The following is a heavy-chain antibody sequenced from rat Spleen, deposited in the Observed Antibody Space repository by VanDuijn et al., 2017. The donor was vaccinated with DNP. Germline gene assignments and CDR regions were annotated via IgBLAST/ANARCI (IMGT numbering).Heavy chain of an antibody. Sequence: QVQLKESGPGLLQPSQTLSLTCTVSGFSLTSNNVHWVRQPPGKGLEWVGVIWSGGGTDYISTLRSRLNISRDTSRRQVFLKINSVQTDDTAMYFCARSLATVSPTGARDVWGQGISVIVSS. CDR1: GFSLTSNN. CDR3: ARSLATVSPTGARDV. D-gene: IGHD3-8*01. CDR2: IWSGGGT. J-gene: IGHJ4*01. V-gene: IGHV2-1*01.